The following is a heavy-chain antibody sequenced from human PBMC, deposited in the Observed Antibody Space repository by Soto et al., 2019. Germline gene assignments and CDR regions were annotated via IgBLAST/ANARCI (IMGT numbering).Heavy chain of an antibody. CDR2: INHSGST. V-gene: IGHV4-61*01. D-gene: IGHD4-17*01. Sequence: TSETLSLTCTVSGGSISSSSYYWSWIREPPGKGLEWIGYINHSGSTNYNPSLKSRVTISVDTSKNQFSLKLSSVTAADTAVYYCARDYGDYFDFWGQGTLVTVSS. CDR1: GGSISSSSYY. CDR3: ARDYGDYFDF. J-gene: IGHJ4*02.